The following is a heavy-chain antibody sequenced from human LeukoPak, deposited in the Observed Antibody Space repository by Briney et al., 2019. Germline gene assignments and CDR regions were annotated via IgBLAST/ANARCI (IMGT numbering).Heavy chain of an antibody. Sequence: GGSLRLSCAASGFTFSSYGMHWVRQAPGKGLEWVAFIRYDGSNKYYADSVKGRFTISRDNSKNTLYLQMNSLRAEDTAVYYCAKGAKRLGYCSGGTCYSNYDYYYMDVWGKGTTVTISS. CDR3: AKGAKRLGYCSGGTCYSNYDYYYMDV. J-gene: IGHJ6*03. CDR1: GFTFSSYG. V-gene: IGHV3-30*02. CDR2: IRYDGSNK. D-gene: IGHD2-15*01.